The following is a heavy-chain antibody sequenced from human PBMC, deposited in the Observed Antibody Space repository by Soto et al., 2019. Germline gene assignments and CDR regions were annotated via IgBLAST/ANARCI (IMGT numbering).Heavy chain of an antibody. CDR1: GYTFTSYG. J-gene: IGHJ4*02. Sequence: QVQLVQSGAEVKKPGASVKVSCKASGYTFTSYGISWVRQAPGQGLEWMGWISAYNGNTNYAQKLQGRVTMTTDTXTXTXXMELRSLRSDDTAVYYCARGVRYYYGSGSYYPFDYWGQGTLVTVSS. CDR2: ISAYNGNT. D-gene: IGHD3-10*01. V-gene: IGHV1-18*01. CDR3: ARGVRYYYGSGSYYPFDY.